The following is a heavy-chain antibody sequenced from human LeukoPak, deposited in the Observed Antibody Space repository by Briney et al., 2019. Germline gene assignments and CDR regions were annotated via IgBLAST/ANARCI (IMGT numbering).Heavy chain of an antibody. CDR2: INHSGST. CDR1: GGSLSGYY. CDR3: VRGLQRLGYCSSASCYAGNY. D-gene: IGHD2-2*01. V-gene: IGHV4-34*01. Sequence: SETLSLTCAVSGGSLSGYYWSWIRQTPGKGLEWIGEINHSGSTNYNTSLKSRVTISVDTSKNQFSLKLTSVTASDTAVYYCVRGLQRLGYCSSASCYAGNYWGQGTLVTVSS. J-gene: IGHJ4*02.